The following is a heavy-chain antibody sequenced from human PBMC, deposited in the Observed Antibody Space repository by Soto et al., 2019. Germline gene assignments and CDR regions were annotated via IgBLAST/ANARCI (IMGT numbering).Heavy chain of an antibody. V-gene: IGHV3-23*01. CDR1: GFTFSAYA. Sequence: TGGSLRLSCAASGFTFSAYAMSWVRQAPGKGLEWVSAISGYGGSTYYADSVKGRFTISRDKSKNTLYLQMNSLRAEDTAVYYCAKSPQFQLALAMDVWGKGTTVTVSS. D-gene: IGHD6-13*01. CDR2: ISGYGGST. CDR3: AKSPQFQLALAMDV. J-gene: IGHJ6*04.